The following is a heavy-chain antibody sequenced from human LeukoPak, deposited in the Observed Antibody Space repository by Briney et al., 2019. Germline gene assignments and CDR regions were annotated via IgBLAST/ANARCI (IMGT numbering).Heavy chain of an antibody. CDR1: GFILSHYG. J-gene: IGHJ4*02. CDR2: TWYDGSKE. V-gene: IGHV3-33*01. D-gene: IGHD6-19*01. CDR3: ARDLHPSGWSDFDY. Sequence: PGRSLRLSCAASGFILSHYGMHWVRQAPGKGLEWLAVTWYDGSKEYYADSVKRGFNVSRDISKNPLYLQMNSLRAEDTALYYCARDLHPSGWSDFDYWGQATLVTVSS.